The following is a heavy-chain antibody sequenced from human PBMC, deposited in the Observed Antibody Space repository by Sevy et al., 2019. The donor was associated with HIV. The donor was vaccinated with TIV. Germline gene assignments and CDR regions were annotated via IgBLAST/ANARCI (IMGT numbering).Heavy chain of an antibody. CDR3: ARDYQESHDFWSGHYFSYGMDV. CDR2: ISSSSSYI. J-gene: IGHJ6*02. CDR1: GFTFSSYS. D-gene: IGHD3-3*01. Sequence: GGSLRLSCAASGFTFSSYSMNWVRQAPGKGLEWVSSISSSSSYIYYADSVKGRFTISRDNAKNSPYLQMNSLRAEDTAVYYCARDYQESHDFWSGHYFSYGMDVWGQGTTVTVSS. V-gene: IGHV3-21*01.